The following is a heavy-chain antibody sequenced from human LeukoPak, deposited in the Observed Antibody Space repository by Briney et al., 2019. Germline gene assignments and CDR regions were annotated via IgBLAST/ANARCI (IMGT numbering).Heavy chain of an antibody. CDR1: GFTFSSYG. D-gene: IGHD3-10*01. V-gene: IGHV3-30*03. CDR3: ASRPLITMVRED. Sequence: PGGSLRLSCAASGFTFSSYGMHWVRQAPGKGLEWVAVISYDGSNKYYADSMKGRFTISRDNSKNTLYLQMNSLRAEDTAVYYCASRPLITMVREDWGQGTLVTVSS. J-gene: IGHJ4*02. CDR2: ISYDGSNK.